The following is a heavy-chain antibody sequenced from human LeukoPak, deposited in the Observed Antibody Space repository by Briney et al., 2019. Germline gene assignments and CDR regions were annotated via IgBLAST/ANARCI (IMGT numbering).Heavy chain of an antibody. Sequence: PAETLCLTCAVSGVSISSDDYHWGWIRQPPGKGLEWIGYIHYFGSTYYNPSLKSRGDISLDASKNQFSLNVRSVTAADTAVYYCARRMWDESYFDHWGQGTLVTVSS. J-gene: IGHJ4*02. CDR3: ARRMWDESYFDH. CDR2: IHYFGST. CDR1: GVSISSDDYH. D-gene: IGHD1-26*01. V-gene: IGHV4-30-4*01.